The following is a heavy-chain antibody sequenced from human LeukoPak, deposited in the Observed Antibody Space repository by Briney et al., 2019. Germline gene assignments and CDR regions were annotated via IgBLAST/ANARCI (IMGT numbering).Heavy chain of an antibody. Sequence: PGGSLRLSCAASGFTFSSYAMHWVRQAPGKGLEYVSAISSNGGSTYYANSVKGRFTISRDNSKNTLYLQMGSLRAEDMAVYYCARGAPSRYFDWLFRNWGQGTLVTVSS. V-gene: IGHV3-64*01. D-gene: IGHD3-9*01. J-gene: IGHJ4*02. CDR1: GFTFSSYA. CDR2: ISSNGGST. CDR3: ARGAPSRYFDWLFRN.